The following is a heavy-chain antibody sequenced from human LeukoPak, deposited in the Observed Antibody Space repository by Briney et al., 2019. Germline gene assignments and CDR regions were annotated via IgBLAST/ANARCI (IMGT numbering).Heavy chain of an antibody. V-gene: IGHV3-23*01. CDR3: AKVGTDILDYYYYYGMDV. Sequence: PGGSLRLSCAASGLTFSIYAMTWVRQPPGMGLEWVSAISGSGDITYYADSVKGRFTISRDNFENMLYLQLNSLRAEDTAVYYCAKVGTDILDYYYYYGMDVWGRGTTVTVSS. CDR2: ISGSGDIT. D-gene: IGHD3-9*01. J-gene: IGHJ6*02. CDR1: GLTFSIYA.